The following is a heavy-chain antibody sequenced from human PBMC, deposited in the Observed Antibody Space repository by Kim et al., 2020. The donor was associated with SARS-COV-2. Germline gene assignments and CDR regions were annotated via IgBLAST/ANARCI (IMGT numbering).Heavy chain of an antibody. CDR1: GFTFSSYW. CDR3: ARNHLKSGCNAVDY. CDR2: ITSDGSST. V-gene: IGHV3-74*01. D-gene: IGHD1-26*01. Sequence: GGSLRLSCAASGFTFSSYWMHWVRQAPGKGLVWVSRITSDGSSTNYADSVKGRFTISRDSAKATVYLQMNSLRAEDTAVYYCARNHLKSGCNAVDYWGQG. J-gene: IGHJ4*02.